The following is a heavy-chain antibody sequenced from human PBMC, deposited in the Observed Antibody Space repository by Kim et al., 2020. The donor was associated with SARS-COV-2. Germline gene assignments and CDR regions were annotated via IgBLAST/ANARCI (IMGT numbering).Heavy chain of an antibody. CDR3: ARDPLKTHVLLGYYYYYGMGV. CDR2: IFYSGST. Sequence: SETLSLTCTVSGGSISTSNYYWSWIRQHTGKGLEWIGYIFYSGSTYYNPSLKSRVTMSVDTSKHQFSLKLSSVTAADTAVYYCARDPLKTHVLLGYYYYYGMGVWGQGTTVSVTS. CDR1: GGSISTSNYY. V-gene: IGHV4-31*03. J-gene: IGHJ6*02.